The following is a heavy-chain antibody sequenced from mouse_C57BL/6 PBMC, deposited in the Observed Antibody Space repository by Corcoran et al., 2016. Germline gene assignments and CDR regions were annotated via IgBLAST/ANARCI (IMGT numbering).Heavy chain of an antibody. CDR3: ARGYYDYDGYAMDY. V-gene: IGHV9-3*01. J-gene: IGHJ4*01. D-gene: IGHD2-4*01. Sequence: QNQLVQSGPELKKPGETVKISCKASGYTFTTYGMSWVKQAPGKGLKWMGWINTYSGVPTYADDFKGRFAFSLETSASTAYLQINNLKNEDTATYFCARGYYDYDGYAMDYWGQGTSVTVSS. CDR2: INTYSGVP. CDR1: GYTFTTYG.